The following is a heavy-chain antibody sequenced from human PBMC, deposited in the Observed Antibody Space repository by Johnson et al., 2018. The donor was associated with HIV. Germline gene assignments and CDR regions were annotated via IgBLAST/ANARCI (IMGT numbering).Heavy chain of an antibody. CDR2: IKSKTDGGTI. Sequence: VQLVESGGGVVQPGRSLRLSCAASGFTFSSYGMHWVRQAPAKGLEWVGRIKSKTDGGTIDYAAPVKGRFTISRDDSKNTLYLQMNSLKTEDTALYYCNTDRVDGGGSYYNAFDIWGQGTMVTVSS. CDR3: NTDRVDGGGSYYNAFDI. J-gene: IGHJ3*02. D-gene: IGHD1-26*01. V-gene: IGHV3-15*01. CDR1: GFTFSSYG.